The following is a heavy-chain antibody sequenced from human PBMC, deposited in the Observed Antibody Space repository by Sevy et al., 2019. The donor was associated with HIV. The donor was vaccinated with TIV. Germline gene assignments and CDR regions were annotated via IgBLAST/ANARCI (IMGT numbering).Heavy chain of an antibody. D-gene: IGHD3-16*01. V-gene: IGHV6-1*01. CDR2: TDYRSKWSN. CDR3: ARKDDSVGSFDI. CDR1: GDSVSSNSAV. J-gene: IGHJ3*02. Sequence: SQTLSLTCAISGDSVSSNSAVWNWIRQSPSRGLEWLGRTDYRSKWSNDYTVSVKSRITINPDTSKNQFSLQLNSVTPEDTAMYYCARKDDSVGSFDIWGQGTMVTVSS.